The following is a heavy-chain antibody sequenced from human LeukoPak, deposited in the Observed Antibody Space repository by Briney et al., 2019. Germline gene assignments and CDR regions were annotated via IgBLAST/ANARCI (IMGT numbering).Heavy chain of an antibody. J-gene: IGHJ4*02. D-gene: IGHD3-3*01. CDR2: IYPGDSDT. Sequence: GESLKISCKGSGYSFTSYWIGWVRQMPGKGLEWMGIIYPGDSDTRYSPSFQGQVTISADKSISTAYLQWSSLKASDTAMYYCARLVVVRSGCSNLDYWGQGTLVTVSS. CDR3: ARLVVVRSGCSNLDY. CDR1: GYSFTSYW. V-gene: IGHV5-51*01.